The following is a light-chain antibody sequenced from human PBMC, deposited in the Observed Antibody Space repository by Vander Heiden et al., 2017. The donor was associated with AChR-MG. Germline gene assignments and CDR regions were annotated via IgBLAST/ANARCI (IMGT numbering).Light chain of an antibody. CDR3: QQYAGSPFT. J-gene: IGKJ2*01. CDR1: PSVNTH. V-gene: IGKV3-20*01. CDR2: TAS. Sequence: EVVLTQSPGTLSLSPGERATLSCRASPSVNTHLAWYQLKPGQAPRLLIYTASTRATGIPDRFSASGSGTDFTLTISRLEPEDFAVYSCQQYAGSPFTFGQGTKLEI.